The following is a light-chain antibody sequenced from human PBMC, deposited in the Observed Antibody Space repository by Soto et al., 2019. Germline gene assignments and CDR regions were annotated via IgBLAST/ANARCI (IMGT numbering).Light chain of an antibody. CDR1: QTISSW. J-gene: IGKJ1*01. CDR2: KAS. Sequence: DIQMTQSPSTLSGSVGDRVTLTCRASQTISSWLAWYQQRPGKAPKLLIYKASTLKSGVPSRFSGSGSGTEFTLTISSLQPDDFATYYCQHYNSYSEACGQGTKGDIK. CDR3: QHYNSYSEA. V-gene: IGKV1-5*03.